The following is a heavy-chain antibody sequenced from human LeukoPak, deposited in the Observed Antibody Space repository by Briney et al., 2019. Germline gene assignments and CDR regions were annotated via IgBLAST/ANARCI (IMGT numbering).Heavy chain of an antibody. D-gene: IGHD1-26*01. V-gene: IGHV3-7*01. CDR3: ARDKVVGATYLDY. Sequence: GGSLRLSCAASGFTFSSYWMSWVRQAPGKGLEWVANIKQDGSEKYYVDSVKGRFTISRDNAENSLYLQMNSLRAEDTAVYYCARDKVVGATYLDYWGQGTLVTVSS. J-gene: IGHJ4*02. CDR1: GFTFSSYW. CDR2: IKQDGSEK.